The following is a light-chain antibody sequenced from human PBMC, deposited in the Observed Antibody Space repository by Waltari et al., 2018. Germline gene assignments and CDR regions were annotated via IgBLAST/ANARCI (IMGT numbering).Light chain of an antibody. CDR1: SNDVGCYNS. CDR3: SSQSSNDVVL. Sequence: QSALTQPASVSGSPGQSVTIFCAGTSNDVGCYNSVSWYQEHPGQAPRFIIYDVSDRPSGVSDRFSGSKSGNTASLTISGLHAEDEADYYCSSQSSNDVVLFGGGTKLTVL. J-gene: IGLJ2*01. V-gene: IGLV2-14*01. CDR2: DVS.